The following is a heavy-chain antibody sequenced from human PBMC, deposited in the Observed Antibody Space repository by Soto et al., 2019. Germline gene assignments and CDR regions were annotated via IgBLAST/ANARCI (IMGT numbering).Heavy chain of an antibody. Sequence: LSLTCAVSGGSISSCGYSWSWIRQPPGKGLEWIGYIYHSGSTYYNPSLESRVTISVDRSKNQFSLKLSSVTAADTDVYNCARGGRAAAGATYLDYWGQGTVVTVSS. CDR3: ARGGRAAAGATYLDY. CDR2: IYHSGST. CDR1: GGSISSCGYS. D-gene: IGHD6-13*01. V-gene: IGHV4-30-2*01. J-gene: IGHJ4*02.